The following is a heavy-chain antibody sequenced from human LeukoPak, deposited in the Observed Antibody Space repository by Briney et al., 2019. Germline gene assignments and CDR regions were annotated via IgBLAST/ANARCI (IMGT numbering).Heavy chain of an antibody. Sequence: GSVKGSCKASGYTFTSYGISWVRQAPGQGLEWMGWISAYNGNTNYAQKFQGRVTTTTDTSTSTAYIELRGLRSDDTAVYYCARSGIAAAGPRDYWGQGTMVTVYS. CDR2: ISAYNGNT. CDR1: GYTFTSYG. CDR3: ARSGIAAAGPRDY. J-gene: IGHJ4*02. D-gene: IGHD6-13*01. V-gene: IGHV1-18*01.